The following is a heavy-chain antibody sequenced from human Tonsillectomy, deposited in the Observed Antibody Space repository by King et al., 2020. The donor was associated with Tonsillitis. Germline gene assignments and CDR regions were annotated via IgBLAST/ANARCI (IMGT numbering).Heavy chain of an antibody. CDR2: ISGSGAGT. Sequence: VQLVESGGGLVQPGGSLRLSCAASGFTFSSYAMSWVRQPPGKELEWVSSISGSGAGTFYADSVKGRFTISRDNSKNTRYLQMNSLGAEDTAVYYCATSYGLWLRGDFDYWGRGTLVTVSS. CDR3: ATSYGLWLRGDFDY. J-gene: IGHJ4*02. D-gene: IGHD5-18*01. V-gene: IGHV3-23*04. CDR1: GFTFSSYA.